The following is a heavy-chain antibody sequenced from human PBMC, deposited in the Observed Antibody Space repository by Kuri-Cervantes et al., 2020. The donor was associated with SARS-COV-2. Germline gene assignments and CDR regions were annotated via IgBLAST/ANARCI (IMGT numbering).Heavy chain of an antibody. CDR1: GFTFSSYA. CDR2: ISYDGSNK. D-gene: IGHD2-15*01. Sequence: GESLKISCAASGFTFSSYAMHWVRQAPGRGLEWVAVISYDGSNKYYADSVKGRFTISRDNSKNTLYLQMNSLRAEDTAVYYCAGSMVVADATQLDYWGQGTLVTVYS. V-gene: IGHV3-30-3*01. CDR3: AGSMVVADATQLDY. J-gene: IGHJ4*02.